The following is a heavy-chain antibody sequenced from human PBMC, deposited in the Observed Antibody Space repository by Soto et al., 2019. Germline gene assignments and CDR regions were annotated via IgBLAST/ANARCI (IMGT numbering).Heavy chain of an antibody. Sequence: QVQLQESGPRLVKPSQTLSLTCTVSGGSINTGGYYWGWIRQLPGEGLEWIGHVFYTGTAFYNPSLKSRSAISIDTSANQFFLQMSSVTAADTAIYYCARRLDDTVDTFFKWFDPWGQGILVTVSS. CDR3: ARRLDDTVDTFFKWFDP. J-gene: IGHJ5*02. D-gene: IGHD3-9*01. CDR2: VFYTGTA. V-gene: IGHV4-31*03. CDR1: GGSINTGGYY.